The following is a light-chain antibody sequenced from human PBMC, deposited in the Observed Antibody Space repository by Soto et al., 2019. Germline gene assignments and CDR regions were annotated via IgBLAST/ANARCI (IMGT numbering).Light chain of an antibody. V-gene: IGKV3-15*01. CDR2: GAS. CDR3: QRYHNWPTQYT. Sequence: EIVMTQSPASLSVSPGDGATLSCRASQSVASNVAWYQQKPGQGPRLLIHGASTRAVGVPARFSGSGSGTGFNLTISSLQSEDFAVYSFQRYHNWPTQYTFGQGTKLQIK. J-gene: IGKJ2*01. CDR1: QSVASN.